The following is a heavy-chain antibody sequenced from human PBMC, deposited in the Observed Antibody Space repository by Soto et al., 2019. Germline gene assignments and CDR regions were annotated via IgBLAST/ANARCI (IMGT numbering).Heavy chain of an antibody. CDR3: ASLYTIFGVVHRYYYGMDV. V-gene: IGHV3-30-3*01. CDR2: ISYDGSNK. CDR1: GFTYSTYT. D-gene: IGHD3-3*01. J-gene: IGHJ6*02. Sequence: PGGSLRLSCAASGFTYSTYTMHWVRQAPGKGLEWVAVISYDGSNKYYADSVKGRFTISRDNSKNTLYLQMNSLRAEDTAVYYCASLYTIFGVVHRYYYGMDVWGQGTTVTVSS.